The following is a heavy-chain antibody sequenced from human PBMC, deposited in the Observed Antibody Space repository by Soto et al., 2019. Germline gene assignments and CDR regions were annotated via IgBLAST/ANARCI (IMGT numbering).Heavy chain of an antibody. CDR3: ARFKSPVDTAMVPNWYFDL. D-gene: IGHD5-18*01. Sequence: QVQLVQSGAEVKKPGSSVKVSCKASGGTFSSYAISWVRQAPGQGLEWMGGIIPIFGTANYAQKFQGRVTIAADEXXSXAXXELSSLRSEDTAVYYCARFKSPVDTAMVPNWYFDLWGRGTLVTVSS. J-gene: IGHJ2*01. V-gene: IGHV1-69*12. CDR2: IIPIFGTA. CDR1: GGTFSSYA.